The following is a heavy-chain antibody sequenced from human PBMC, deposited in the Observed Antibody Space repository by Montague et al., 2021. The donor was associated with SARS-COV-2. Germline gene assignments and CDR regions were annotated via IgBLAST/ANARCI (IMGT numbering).Heavy chain of an antibody. CDR1: GGSISSSSYD. CDR3: ARKASRGITIFGVVTAPYYFDY. Sequence: SETLSPTCTVSGGSISSSSYDWGWIRQPPGKGLEWIGSIDYSGSTYYXSSLKSRVTISVDTSKNQFSLKLRSVTAADTAVYYCARKASRGITIFGVVTAPYYFDYWGQGTLVTVSS. J-gene: IGHJ4*02. CDR2: IDYSGST. V-gene: IGHV4-39*01. D-gene: IGHD3-3*01.